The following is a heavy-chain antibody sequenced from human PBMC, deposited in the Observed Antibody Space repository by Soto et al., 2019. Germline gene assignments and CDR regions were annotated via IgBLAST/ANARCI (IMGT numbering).Heavy chain of an antibody. D-gene: IGHD2-21*01. J-gene: IGHJ6*04. V-gene: IGHV1-46*03. CDR2: IHPSGGIT. Sequence: ASVKVSFKASGYTSTTYYIHWVRQAPGQGLEWMGIIHPSGGITNYAQKFQGRVTMTRDTSTNTVYMELSSLRSDDTAVYYCAADPPNDESDAFAIRGKGTTVTVSS. CDR1: GYTSTTYY. CDR3: AADPPNDESDAFAI.